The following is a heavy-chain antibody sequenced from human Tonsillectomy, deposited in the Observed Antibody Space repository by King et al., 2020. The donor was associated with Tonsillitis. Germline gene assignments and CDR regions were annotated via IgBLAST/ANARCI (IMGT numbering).Heavy chain of an antibody. CDR1: GFPFTSYS. J-gene: IGHJ4*02. Sequence: VQLVESGGGLVKPGGSLRLSCAVSGFPFTSYSMNWVRQAPGKGLEWLASISTSSSYIYYADSVRGRFIISRDNAKNSLYLQMNSLKVEDTAIYYCARPVGNGGGWGQGTLVIVSS. CDR2: ISTSSSYI. D-gene: IGHD1-26*01. V-gene: IGHV3-21*01. CDR3: ARPVGNGGG.